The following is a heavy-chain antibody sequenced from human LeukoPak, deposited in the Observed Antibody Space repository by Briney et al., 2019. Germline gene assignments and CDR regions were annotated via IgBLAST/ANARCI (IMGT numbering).Heavy chain of an antibody. J-gene: IGHJ5*02. CDR3: VKGYSSNYYSSLDP. V-gene: IGHV3-64D*09. Sequence: GGSLRLSCSASGFTFTSFAMHWVRQAPGKGLECVSSISSNGGNTYYADSVEGRFSISRDNSKNTLYLQMSSLRPEDTAVYFCVKGYSSNYYSSLDPWGQGTLVTVSS. CDR1: GFTFTSFA. CDR2: ISSNGGNT. D-gene: IGHD3-22*01.